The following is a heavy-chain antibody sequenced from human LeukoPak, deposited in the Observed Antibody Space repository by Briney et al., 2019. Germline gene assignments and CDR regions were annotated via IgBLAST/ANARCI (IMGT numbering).Heavy chain of an antibody. CDR3: ARPRPADIVVVPAAMNAFDI. Sequence: SETLSLTCTVSGSSISSSSYYWGWIRQPPGKGLEWIGSIYYSGSTYYNPSLKSRVTISVDTSKNQFSLKLSSVTAADTAVYYCARPRPADIVVVPAAMNAFDIWGQGTMVTVSS. J-gene: IGHJ3*02. V-gene: IGHV4-39*01. D-gene: IGHD2-2*01. CDR1: GSSISSSSYY. CDR2: IYYSGST.